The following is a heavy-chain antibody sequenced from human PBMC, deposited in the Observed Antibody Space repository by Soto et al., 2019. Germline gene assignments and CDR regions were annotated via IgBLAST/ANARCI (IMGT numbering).Heavy chain of an antibody. CDR2: LNEDGSST. CDR1: DFTFSGYW. CDR3: ARDLSGRADV. Sequence: GGSLRLSCVASDFTFSGYWMHWVRQVPGKGLVWVSRLNEDGSSTTYADSVKGRFTISRDNAKKTLYLQMNSLRAEDPAGYYCARDLSGRADVWGQGTTATVSS. J-gene: IGHJ6*02. D-gene: IGHD3-10*01. V-gene: IGHV3-74*01.